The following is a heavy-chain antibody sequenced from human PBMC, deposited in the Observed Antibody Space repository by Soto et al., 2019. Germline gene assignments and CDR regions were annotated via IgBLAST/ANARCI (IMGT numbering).Heavy chain of an antibody. CDR2: INPSGGST. V-gene: IGHV1-46*01. J-gene: IGHJ4*02. CDR1: GYTFTSYY. D-gene: IGHD2-21*02. Sequence: QVQLVQSGAEVKKPGASVKVSCKASGYTFTSYYMHWVRQAPGQGLEWMGIINPSGGSTSYAQKFQGRVTMTRDTSTSTVYMELSSLRSEDTAVFYCARAGGDYYFDYWGQGTLVTVSS. CDR3: ARAGGDYYFDY.